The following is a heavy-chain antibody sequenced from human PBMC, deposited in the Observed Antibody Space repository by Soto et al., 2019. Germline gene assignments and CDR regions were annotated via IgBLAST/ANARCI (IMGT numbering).Heavy chain of an antibody. D-gene: IGHD2-21*02. CDR2: SYYSGST. V-gene: IGHV4-4*02. J-gene: IGHJ4*02. CDR3: ARRGCDSRFGSLDY. CDR1: GGSISSGDW. Sequence: QVQLQEPGPGLVKPSGTLSLTCAVSGGSISSGDWCCGWVRQSPGKGLEWIGESYYSGSTTYNPSLKSRVTISADKPENQFSLRLSSVTAADTAVYYCARRGCDSRFGSLDYWGQGTLVPFSS.